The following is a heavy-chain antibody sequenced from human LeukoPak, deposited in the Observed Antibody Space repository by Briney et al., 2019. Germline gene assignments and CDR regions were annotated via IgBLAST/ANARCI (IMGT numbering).Heavy chain of an antibody. CDR1: GYTFTSYG. Sequence: ASVKVSCKASGYTFTSYGISWVRQAPGQGLEWMGWISIYNGNTNYAQKLQGRVTMTTDTSTSTAYMELRSLRSDDTAVYYCARDRGRYYDILTAYQPTVVEHWGQGTLVTVSS. D-gene: IGHD3-9*01. J-gene: IGHJ4*02. V-gene: IGHV1-18*01. CDR2: ISIYNGNT. CDR3: ARDRGRYYDILTAYQPTVVEH.